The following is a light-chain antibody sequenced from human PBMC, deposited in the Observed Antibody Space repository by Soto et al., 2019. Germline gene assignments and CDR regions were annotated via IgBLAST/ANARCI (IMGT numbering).Light chain of an antibody. CDR3: QQYSKWPLT. J-gene: IGKJ4*01. V-gene: IGKV3-15*01. CDR1: HTISSD. CDR2: GAS. Sequence: ENVLTQSPGTLSLSPGQRATLSCRASHTISSDLAWYQQKAGQSPRLLIYGASTRAAETPARFSGSGSETEFTLTISSLQSEDFAVYYCQQYSKWPLTFGGGTKVDIK.